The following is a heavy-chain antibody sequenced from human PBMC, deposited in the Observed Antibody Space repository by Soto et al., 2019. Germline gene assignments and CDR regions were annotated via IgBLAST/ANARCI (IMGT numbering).Heavy chain of an antibody. CDR3: ARTIAAAGGRRYVDL. V-gene: IGHV3-11*05. Sequence: QVQLVESGGGLVKPGGSLRLSCAASGFTFSDYYMSWIRQAPGKGLEWVSYISSSSSYTNYADSVKGRFTISRDNAKNSLYLQMNVLRDEDTAVYHCARTIAAAGGRRYVDLWGRGTLVTVSS. CDR2: ISSSSSYT. CDR1: GFTFSDYY. J-gene: IGHJ2*01. D-gene: IGHD6-13*01.